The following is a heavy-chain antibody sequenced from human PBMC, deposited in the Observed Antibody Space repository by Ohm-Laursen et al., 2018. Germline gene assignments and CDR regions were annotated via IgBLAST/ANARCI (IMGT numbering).Heavy chain of an antibody. CDR1: GGSISSYY. V-gene: IGHV4-59*12. Sequence: SETLSLTCTVSGGSISSYYWSWIRQPPGKGLEWIGYIYHSGSTTYNSSLKSRVTISVDKSTNRFSLKLSSVTAADTAVYYCARAMHNEYYGMDVWGRGTTVTVSS. CDR2: IYHSGST. CDR3: ARAMHNEYYGMDV. J-gene: IGHJ6*02. D-gene: IGHD2-2*01.